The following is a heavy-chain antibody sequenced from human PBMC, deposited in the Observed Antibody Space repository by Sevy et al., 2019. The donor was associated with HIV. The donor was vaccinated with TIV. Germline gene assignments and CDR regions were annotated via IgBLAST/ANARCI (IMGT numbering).Heavy chain of an antibody. CDR2: INESGST. Sequence: SETLSLTCAVYGGPFSGYYWSWIRQPPGKGLEWIGEINESGSTKYIPSLKSRVIISVDTSRKQFYLQLTPVTAADTAVYYCVNLSEDFNIWGQGTMVTVSS. D-gene: IGHD3-3*01. CDR3: VNLSEDFNI. J-gene: IGHJ3*02. V-gene: IGHV4-34*01. CDR1: GGPFSGYY.